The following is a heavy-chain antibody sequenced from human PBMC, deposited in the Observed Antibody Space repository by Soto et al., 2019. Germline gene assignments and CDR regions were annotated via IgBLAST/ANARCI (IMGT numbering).Heavy chain of an antibody. CDR1: RFTFISYA. Sequence: GGSLRLAWAASRFTFISYAIHWVRQAPGKGLDWVAVISYDGINKDYADSVKGRFTISRDNSKNTLYLQMNRLRDEDTAVYYCARDRNYNAFDYCGQGTLVTVSS. D-gene: IGHD1-7*01. CDR3: ARDRNYNAFDY. CDR2: ISYDGINK. V-gene: IGHV3-30-3*01. J-gene: IGHJ4*02.